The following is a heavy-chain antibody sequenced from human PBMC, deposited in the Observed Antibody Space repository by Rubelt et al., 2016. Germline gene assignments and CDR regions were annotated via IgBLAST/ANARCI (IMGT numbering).Heavy chain of an antibody. CDR3: ARFNWEESYPRSDY. J-gene: IGHJ4*02. CDR1: GFTFISYS. D-gene: IGHD1-26*01. V-gene: IGHV3-21*01. CDR2: ISRSSDYI. Sequence: EVQLVESGGGLVKPGGSLRLSCAASGFTFISYSMNWVRQAPGKGLEWVSAISRSSDYIFYGDSVRCRFTISRDNAKNSLYLQMNSLRAEDTAVYYCARFNWEESYPRSDYWGQGTLVTVSS.